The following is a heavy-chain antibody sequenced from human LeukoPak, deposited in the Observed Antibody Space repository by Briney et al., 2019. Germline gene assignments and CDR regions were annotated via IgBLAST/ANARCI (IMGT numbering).Heavy chain of an antibody. D-gene: IGHD5-18*01. CDR3: ASRGYSYGYLRY. CDR2: ISYDGSNK. Sequence: GGSLRLSCAASGFTFSSYAMHWVRQAPGKGLEWVAVISYDGSNKYYADSVKGRFTISRDNSKNTLYLQMNSLRAEDTAVYYCASRGYSYGYLRYWGQGTLVTVSS. V-gene: IGHV3-30-3*01. CDR1: GFTFSSYA. J-gene: IGHJ4*02.